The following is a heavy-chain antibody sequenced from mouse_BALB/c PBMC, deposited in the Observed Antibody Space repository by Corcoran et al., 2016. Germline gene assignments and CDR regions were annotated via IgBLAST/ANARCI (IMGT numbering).Heavy chain of an antibody. D-gene: IGHD2-10*01. V-gene: IGHV9-4*02. CDR2: INTHSGVP. CDR1: GYTFTTAG. J-gene: IGHJ2*01. Sequence: QIQLVQSGPELKKPGETVRISCKASGYTFTTAGMQWVQKMLGKGLKWIGWINTHSGVPKYAEDFKGRFAFSLETSASTAYLQISNLKNEDTATYFCASLLFDYWGQGTTLTVSS. CDR3: ASLLFDY.